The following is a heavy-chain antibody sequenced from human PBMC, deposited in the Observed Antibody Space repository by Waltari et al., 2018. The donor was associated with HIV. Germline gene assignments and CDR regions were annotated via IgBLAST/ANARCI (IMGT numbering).Heavy chain of an antibody. D-gene: IGHD1-26*01. CDR2: IIPIFGTP. CDR3: ACADRDQSGSYYIFDY. CDR1: GGTRLPS. V-gene: IGHV1-69*01. Sequence: QVQLVQSGAEVKKPGSSVKVSCKATGGTRLPSFSWVRQAPGQGLEWLGGIIPIFGTPNYAQKFQGRVTISADESATSVYLEMKTLRSDDTATYFCACADRDQSGSYYIFDYWGQGSLVTVSS. J-gene: IGHJ4*02.